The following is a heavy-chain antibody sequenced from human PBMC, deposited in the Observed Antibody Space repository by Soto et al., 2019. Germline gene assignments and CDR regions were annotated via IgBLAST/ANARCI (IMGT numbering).Heavy chain of an antibody. CDR2: INHSGST. Sequence: SETLSLTCAVYGGSFSGYYWSWIRQSPGKGLEWIGEINHSGSTNYNPSLKSRVTISVDTSKNQFSLKLSSVTAADTAVYYCARGGGYSYGGGYYYGMDVWGQGTTVTVSS. V-gene: IGHV4-34*01. D-gene: IGHD5-18*01. CDR1: GGSFSGYY. CDR3: ARGGGYSYGGGYYYGMDV. J-gene: IGHJ6*02.